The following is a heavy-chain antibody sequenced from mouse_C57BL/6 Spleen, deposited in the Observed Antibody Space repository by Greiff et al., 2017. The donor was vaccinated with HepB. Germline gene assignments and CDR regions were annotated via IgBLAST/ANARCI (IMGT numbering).Heavy chain of an antibody. D-gene: IGHD2-2*01. V-gene: IGHV1-15*01. CDR1: GYTFTDYE. CDR2: IDPETGGT. CDR3: TIMVTTRYFDV. J-gene: IGHJ1*03. Sequence: QVQLKESGAELVRPGASVTLSCKASGYTFTDYEMHWVKQTPVHGLEWIGAIDPETGGTAYNQKFKGKAILTADKSSSTAYMELRSLTSEDSAVYYCTIMVTTRYFDVWGTGTTVTVSS.